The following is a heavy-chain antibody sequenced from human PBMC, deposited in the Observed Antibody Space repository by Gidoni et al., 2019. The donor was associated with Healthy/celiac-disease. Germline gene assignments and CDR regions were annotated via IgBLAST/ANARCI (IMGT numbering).Heavy chain of an antibody. J-gene: IGHJ4*02. V-gene: IGHV4-34*01. D-gene: IGHD5-18*01. CDR2: INHSGST. Sequence: QVQLQQWGAGLLKPSETLSLTCAVYGGSFSGYYWSWIRQPPGKGREWIGEINHSGSTNYNPSIESRVTISVDTSKNQFSLKLSAVTAADTAVYYCARGGKAMVCGPPKKYYFDYWGQGTLVTVSS. CDR1: GGSFSGYY. CDR3: ARGGKAMVCGPPKKYYFDY.